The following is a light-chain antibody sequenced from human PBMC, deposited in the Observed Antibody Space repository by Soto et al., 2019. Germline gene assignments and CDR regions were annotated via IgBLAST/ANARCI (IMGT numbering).Light chain of an antibody. CDR2: EVI. J-gene: IGLJ3*02. Sequence: QSVLTQPPSASGSPGQSVTISCTGTSSDVGGYNYVSWFQHHPGRAPRLMIYEVIKRPSGVPDRFSGSKSGNTASLTVSGLQADDEADYYCNSYGGNNNWVFGGGTKVTVL. V-gene: IGLV2-8*01. CDR1: SSDVGGYNY. CDR3: NSYGGNNNWV.